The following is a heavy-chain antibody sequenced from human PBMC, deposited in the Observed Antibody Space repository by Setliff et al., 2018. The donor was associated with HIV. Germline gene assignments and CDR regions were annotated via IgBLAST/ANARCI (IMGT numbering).Heavy chain of an antibody. CDR3: SRGIVQRQWLRSLIFYYYSMDV. CDR2: INHSGGT. J-gene: IGHJ6*04. D-gene: IGHD5-12*01. CDR1: GGSFSDYN. V-gene: IGHV4-34*01. Sequence: SETLSLTCAVYGGSFSDYNWSWIRQSPGRGLEWIGEINHSGGTNYNPSLKSRVTISADTSKNQFSLKMRSVTAVDTAMYYCSRGIVQRQWLRSLIFYYYSMDVWANGTMVTVSS.